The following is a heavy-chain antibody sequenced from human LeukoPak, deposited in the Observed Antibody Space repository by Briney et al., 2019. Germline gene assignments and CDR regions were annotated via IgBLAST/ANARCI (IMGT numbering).Heavy chain of an antibody. J-gene: IGHJ4*02. CDR3: ARGGVDYYGSGAYYLMYYFDY. V-gene: IGHV3-23*01. D-gene: IGHD3-10*01. CDR1: GFTFHTYG. CDR2: ISVICGAT. Sequence: PGGSLRLSCAASGFTFHTYGMSWVGQAPGKGLEWVSGISVICGATYYADSAKGRFPIPRDDPHNTLYLQMNALRAEDRAVSFCARGGVDYYGSGAYYLMYYFDYWGQGALVTVSS.